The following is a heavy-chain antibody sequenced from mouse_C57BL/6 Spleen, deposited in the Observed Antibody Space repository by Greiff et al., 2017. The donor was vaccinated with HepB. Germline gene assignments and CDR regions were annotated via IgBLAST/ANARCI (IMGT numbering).Heavy chain of an antibody. CDR1: GYTFTSYW. D-gene: IGHD2-1*01. J-gene: IGHJ4*01. Sequence: VQLQQPGAELVKPGASVKMSCKASGYTFTSYWITWVKQRPGQGLEWIGDIYPGSGSTNYNEKFKSKATLTVVTSSSTAYMQLSSLTSEDSAVYYCASWDGTAMDYWGQGTSVTVSS. V-gene: IGHV1-55*01. CDR2: IYPGSGST. CDR3: ASWDGTAMDY.